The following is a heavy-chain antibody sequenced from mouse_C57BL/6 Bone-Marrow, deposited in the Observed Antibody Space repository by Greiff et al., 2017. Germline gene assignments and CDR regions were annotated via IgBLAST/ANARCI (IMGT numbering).Heavy chain of an antibody. CDR1: GFTFSSYA. CDR2: ISSGGDYI. V-gene: IGHV5-9-1*02. Sequence: EVQRVESGEGLVKPGGSLKLSCAASGFTFSSYAMSWVRQTPEKRLAWVAYISSGGDYIYYADTVKGRFTISRDNARNTLYLQMSSLKSEDTAMYYCTRGSYDGFWFAYWGQGTLVTVSA. CDR3: TRGSYDGFWFAY. D-gene: IGHD2-3*01. J-gene: IGHJ3*01.